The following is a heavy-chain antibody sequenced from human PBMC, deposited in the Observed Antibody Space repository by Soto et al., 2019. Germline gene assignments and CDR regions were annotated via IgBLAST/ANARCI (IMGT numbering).Heavy chain of an antibody. CDR2: IYWDDDK. CDR3: AHSFGYSSGWYGAPYFDY. CDR1: GFSLSTSGVG. J-gene: IGHJ4*02. D-gene: IGHD6-19*01. V-gene: IGHV2-5*02. Sequence: SGPTLVKPTQTLTLTCTFSGFSLSTSGVGVGWIRQPPGKALEWLALIYWDDDKRYSPSLKSRLTITKDTSKNQVVLTMTNMDPVDTATYYCAHSFGYSSGWYGAPYFDYWGQGTLVTVSS.